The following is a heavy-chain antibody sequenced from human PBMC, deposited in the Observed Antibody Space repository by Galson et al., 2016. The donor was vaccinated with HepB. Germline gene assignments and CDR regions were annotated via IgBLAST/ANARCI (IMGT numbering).Heavy chain of an antibody. D-gene: IGHD1-26*01. CDR3: ARESGADYFDY. J-gene: IGHJ4*02. Sequence: SVKISCKASGYNIIGYHMHWVRQAPGQGLEWMGRINPSSGGTKYAQKFQGRVTMTRDTSTSTAYMQLSSLTSDDTAIYFCARESGADYFDYWGQGTLVTVSS. CDR1: GYNIIGYH. CDR2: INPSSGGT. V-gene: IGHV1-2*06.